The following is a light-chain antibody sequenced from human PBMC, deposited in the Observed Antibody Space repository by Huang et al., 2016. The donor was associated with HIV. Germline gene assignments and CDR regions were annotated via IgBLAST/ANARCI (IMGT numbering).Light chain of an antibody. J-gene: IGKJ3*01. Sequence: DIQMTQSPSSLSASVGDRVTITCRASQSISTYLNWYQQKPGKAPKLLRYAASTLQSGVPSRFSGSGSGTDFTLTISSLQPEDVATYYCQQTYSTLTFGPGTKVDIK. CDR3: QQTYSTLT. V-gene: IGKV1-39*01. CDR2: AAS. CDR1: QSISTY.